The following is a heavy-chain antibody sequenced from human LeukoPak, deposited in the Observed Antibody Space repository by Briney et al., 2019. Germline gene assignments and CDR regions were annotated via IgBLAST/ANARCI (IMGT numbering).Heavy chain of an antibody. Sequence: NPSETLSLTCTVSGGSISSGGYYWSWIRQHPGKGLEWIGYIYYSGSTYYNPSLKSRVTISVDTSKNQFSLKLSSVTAADTAVYYCASDCSGGSCYSRDAFDIWGQGTMVTVSS. CDR1: GGSISSGGYY. V-gene: IGHV4-31*03. CDR2: IYYSGST. CDR3: ASDCSGGSCYSRDAFDI. J-gene: IGHJ3*02. D-gene: IGHD2-15*01.